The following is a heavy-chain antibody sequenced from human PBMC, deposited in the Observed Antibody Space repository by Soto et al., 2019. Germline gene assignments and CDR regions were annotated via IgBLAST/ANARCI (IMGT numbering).Heavy chain of an antibody. Sequence: SLRLSCAASGFTFSSYAMSWVRQAPGKGLEWVSAISGSGGSTYYADSVKGRFTISRDNSKNTLYLQMNSLRAEDTAVYYCAKPPYYYDSSGYSYWGQGTLVTVSS. V-gene: IGHV3-23*01. D-gene: IGHD3-22*01. CDR3: AKPPYYYDSSGYSY. J-gene: IGHJ4*02. CDR1: GFTFSSYA. CDR2: ISGSGGST.